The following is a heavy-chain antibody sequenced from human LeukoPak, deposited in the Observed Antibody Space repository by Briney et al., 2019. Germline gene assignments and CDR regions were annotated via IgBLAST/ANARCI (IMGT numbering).Heavy chain of an antibody. D-gene: IGHD1-14*01. V-gene: IGHV4-59*01. CDR3: AKTNRELKFKYGTTWTEYSDYSGMDV. J-gene: IGHJ6*02. CDR2: IYSIGNT. CDR1: GGSISSYF. Sequence: SETLSLTCTVSGGSISSYFWSWIRQPPGKGLQWIGYIYSIGNTNYNPSLKSRVTISVDTSKNQLSLKLRSVTAADTAVYYCAKTNRELKFKYGTTWTEYSDYSGMDVWAKGPRSPSP.